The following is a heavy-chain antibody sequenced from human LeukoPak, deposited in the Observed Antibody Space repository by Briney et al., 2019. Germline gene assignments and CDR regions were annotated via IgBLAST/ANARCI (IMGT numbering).Heavy chain of an antibody. D-gene: IGHD7-27*01. Sequence: SSETLSLTCTISGSSVSDYYWSWIRQSPGKGLEWIGYIYYTGSTTYNPSLKSRVTISADTSKNQFSLKLSSVTAADTAVYYCASRKLGNDYWGQGTLVTVSS. J-gene: IGHJ4*02. CDR3: ASRKLGNDY. V-gene: IGHV4-59*02. CDR1: GSSVSDYY. CDR2: IYYTGST.